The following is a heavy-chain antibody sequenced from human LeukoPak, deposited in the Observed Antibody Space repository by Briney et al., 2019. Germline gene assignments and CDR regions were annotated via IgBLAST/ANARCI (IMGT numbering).Heavy chain of an antibody. CDR3: ARESSYGHYFDY. CDR2: ISPNRGAT. D-gene: IGHD5-18*01. CDR1: GYSFTDYF. J-gene: IGHJ4*02. V-gene: IGHV1-2*02. Sequence: VKVSCKASGYSFTDYFMHWVRQAPGQGLEWMGWISPNRGATNFAQKFQGRVTMTRDTSVSTAYMELSSLRSDDTAVYYCARESSYGHYFDYWGQGTLVTVSS.